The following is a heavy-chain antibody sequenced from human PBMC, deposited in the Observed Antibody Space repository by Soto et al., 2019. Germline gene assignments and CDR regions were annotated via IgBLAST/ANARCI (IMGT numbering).Heavy chain of an antibody. J-gene: IGHJ4*02. CDR1: GFSLSTSGLG. D-gene: IGHD6-13*01. CDR3: AHGIAAAGTEDLDY. CDR2: IYWDDDK. Sequence: QITLKESGPTLVKPTQTLTLTCTFSGFSLSTSGLGVGWIRQPPGQALEWLALIYWDDDKRYSPSLKSRLTITKDTSKNQVVLTMTNMDPVDTATYYCAHGIAAAGTEDLDYWGQGTLVTVSS. V-gene: IGHV2-5*02.